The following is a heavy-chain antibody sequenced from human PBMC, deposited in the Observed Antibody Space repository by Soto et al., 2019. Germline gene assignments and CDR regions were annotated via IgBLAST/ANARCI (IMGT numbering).Heavy chain of an antibody. CDR3: AKGPHQWELLYFDY. J-gene: IGHJ4*02. Sequence: EVQLLESGGGLVQPGGSLRLSCAASGFTFSSYAMSWVRQAPGKGLAWVSAISGSGGSTYYAASVKGRFTISRDNSKNTLYLQMNSLRAEDTAVYYCAKGPHQWELLYFDYGGQGTLVTVSS. CDR1: GFTFSSYA. D-gene: IGHD1-26*01. V-gene: IGHV3-23*01. CDR2: ISGSGGST.